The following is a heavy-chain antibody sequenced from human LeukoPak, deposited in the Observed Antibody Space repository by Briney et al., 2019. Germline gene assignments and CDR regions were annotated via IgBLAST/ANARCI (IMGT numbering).Heavy chain of an antibody. J-gene: IGHJ3*02. V-gene: IGHV4-39*01. CDR1: GGSISSSSYY. CDR2: IYYSGST. D-gene: IGHD5-12*01. Sequence: SETLSPTCTVSGGSISSSSYYWGWIRQPPGKGLEWIGSIYYSGSTYYNPSLKSRVTISVDTSKNQFSLKLSSVTAADTAVYYCARVASARAFDIWGQGTMVTVSS. CDR3: ARVASARAFDI.